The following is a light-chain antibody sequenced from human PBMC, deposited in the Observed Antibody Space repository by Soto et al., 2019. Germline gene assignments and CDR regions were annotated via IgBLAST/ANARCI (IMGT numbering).Light chain of an antibody. Sequence: EIVLTQSPATLSLSPGERATIACRASQSVRSYLAWYQQKPGQAPRLLIYGASNRATGIPDRFSGSGSGTDFTLTISSLEPEDSAVYYCQHRGSWPQFTFGPWTKVEIK. V-gene: IGKV3-11*01. CDR1: QSVRSY. CDR2: GAS. CDR3: QHRGSWPQFT. J-gene: IGKJ3*01.